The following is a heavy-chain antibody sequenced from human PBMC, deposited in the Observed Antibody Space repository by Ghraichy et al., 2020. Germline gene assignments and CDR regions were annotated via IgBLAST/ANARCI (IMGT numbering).Heavy chain of an antibody. Sequence: SETLSLTCTVSGGSISSYYWSWIRQPPGKGLEWIGYIYYSGSTNYNPSLKSRVTISVDTSKNQFSLKLSSVTAADTAVYYCARLDYDFWSGYYRLDPWGQGTLVTVSS. CDR2: IYYSGST. J-gene: IGHJ5*02. D-gene: IGHD3-3*01. CDR3: ARLDYDFWSGYYRLDP. CDR1: GGSISSYY. V-gene: IGHV4-59*08.